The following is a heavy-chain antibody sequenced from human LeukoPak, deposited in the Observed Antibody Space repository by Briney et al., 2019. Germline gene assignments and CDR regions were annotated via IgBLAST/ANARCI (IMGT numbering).Heavy chain of an antibody. V-gene: IGHV3-21*04. CDR1: GFTFSSYS. J-gene: IGHJ6*02. Sequence: GGSLRLSCAASGFTFSSYSMNWVRQAPGKGLEWVSSISSSSSYIYYADSVKGRFTISRDNAKNSLYLQMNSLRAEDTAVYYCAKRRDIFDYGMDVWGQGTTVTVSS. D-gene: IGHD3-9*01. CDR3: AKRRDIFDYGMDV. CDR2: ISSSSSYI.